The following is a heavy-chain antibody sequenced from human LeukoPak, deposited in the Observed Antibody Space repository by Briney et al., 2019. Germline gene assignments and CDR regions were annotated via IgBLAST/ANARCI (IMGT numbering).Heavy chain of an antibody. V-gene: IGHV3-30*02. J-gene: IGHJ1*01. CDR1: GFTFSSYG. Sequence: TGGSLRLSCAASGFTFSSYGMHWVRQAPGKGLEWVAYIQYDGSNEQYADSVKGRFSISRDNSNNTLSLHLNSLRGEDTAVYYCTRNSGWYGLSWGQGTLVTVSS. D-gene: IGHD6-19*01. CDR2: IQYDGSNE. CDR3: TRNSGWYGLS.